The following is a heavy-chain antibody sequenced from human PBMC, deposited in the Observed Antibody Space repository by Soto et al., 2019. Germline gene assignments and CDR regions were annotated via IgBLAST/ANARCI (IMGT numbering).Heavy chain of an antibody. V-gene: IGHV3-30-3*01. CDR2: ISYDGSNK. D-gene: IGHD7-27*01. CDR3: ARSLGLRAPNNWLDP. J-gene: IGHJ5*02. Sequence: PGGSLRLSCAASGFTFSSYAMHWVRQAPGKGLEWVAVISYDGSNKYYADSVKGRFTISRDNSKNTLYLQMNSLRAEDTAVYYCARSLGLRAPNNWLDPWGQGTLVTVSS. CDR1: GFTFSSYA.